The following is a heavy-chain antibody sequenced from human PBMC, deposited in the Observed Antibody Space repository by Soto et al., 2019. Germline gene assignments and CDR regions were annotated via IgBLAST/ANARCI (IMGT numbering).Heavy chain of an antibody. CDR3: ARDVVFFFQAEDGIRDVRSVSAFLLNRSSDL. Sequence: KGLEWVAVIWYDGSNKYYADYVKGRYTISRDNSKNKLYLQMNSLRAEDTAVYYCARDVVFFFQAEDGIRDVRSVSAFLLNRSSDL. V-gene: IGHV3-33*01. J-gene: IGHJ2*01. D-gene: IGHD3-10*02. CDR2: IWYDGSNK.